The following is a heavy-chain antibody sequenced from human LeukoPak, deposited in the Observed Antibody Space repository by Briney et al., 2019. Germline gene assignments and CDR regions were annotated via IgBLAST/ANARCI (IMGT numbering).Heavy chain of an antibody. CDR3: AKDAGGQWLVVDY. Sequence: PGGSLRLSCAASGFTFSSYGMHWVRQAPGKGLEWVAFIRYDGSNKYYADSVKGRFTISRDNSKNTLYLQMNGLRAEDTAVYYCAKDAGGQWLVVDYWGQGTLVTVSS. CDR1: GFTFSSYG. CDR2: IRYDGSNK. D-gene: IGHD6-19*01. J-gene: IGHJ4*02. V-gene: IGHV3-30*02.